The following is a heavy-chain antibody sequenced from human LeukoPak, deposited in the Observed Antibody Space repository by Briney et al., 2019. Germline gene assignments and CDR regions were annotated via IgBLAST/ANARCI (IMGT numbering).Heavy chain of an antibody. J-gene: IGHJ5*02. V-gene: IGHV1-69*13. Sequence: SVKVSCKASGGTFSSYAISWVRQAPGQGLEWMGGIIPTFGTANYAQKFQGRVTITADESTSTAYMELSSLRSEDTAVYYCARSSGGWDYYDTIPNWFDPWGQGTLVTVSS. D-gene: IGHD3-22*01. CDR3: ARSSGGWDYYDTIPNWFDP. CDR1: GGTFSSYA. CDR2: IIPTFGTA.